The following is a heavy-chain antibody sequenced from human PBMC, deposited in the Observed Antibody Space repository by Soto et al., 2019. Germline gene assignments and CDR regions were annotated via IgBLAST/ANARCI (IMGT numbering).Heavy chain of an antibody. J-gene: IGHJ5*02. CDR3: ARDPTGGIQLWKNWFDP. D-gene: IGHD5-18*01. CDR1: GGTFSNYA. CDR2: IIPIFGTA. Sequence: QVQLVQSGAEVKKPGSSVKVSCKASGGTFSNYAISWVRQAPGQGLEWMGGIIPIFGTANYAQKFQGRVTLTADESTSTAYMELSSLRSEDTAVYYCARDPTGGIQLWKNWFDPWGQGTLVTVSS. V-gene: IGHV1-69*01.